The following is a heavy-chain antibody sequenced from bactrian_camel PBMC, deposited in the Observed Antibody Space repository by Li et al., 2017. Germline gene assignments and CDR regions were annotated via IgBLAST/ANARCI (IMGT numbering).Heavy chain of an antibody. CDR1: GYTYSRYC. J-gene: IGHJ6*01. V-gene: IGHV3S26*01. D-gene: IGHD4*01. CDR2: IDSDGST. Sequence: HVQLVESGGGSVQSVGSLRLSCAASGYTYSRYCMGWFRQAPGKEREGVAGIDSDGSTRYADSVKGRFTVSRDNAKNTLYLQMNSLEPEDTAMYYCAADSAVYNFGGWGQGTQVTVS. CDR3: AADSAVYNFGG.